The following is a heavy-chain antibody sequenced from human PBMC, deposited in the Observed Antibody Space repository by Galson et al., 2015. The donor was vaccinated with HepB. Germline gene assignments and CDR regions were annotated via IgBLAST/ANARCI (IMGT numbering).Heavy chain of an antibody. D-gene: IGHD4-17*01. J-gene: IGHJ6*02. Sequence: SLRLSCAASGFTFTSSSCAMSWGRQAPGKGLEWVSSMSCNGVSTYYADSVKGRFTTSRADSKHTLYLQMNSLRAEDTAVYYCAKRHGDYGHYYNGMDVWGQGTTVIVSS. CDR1: GFTFTSSSCA. CDR3: AKRHGDYGHYYNGMDV. CDR2: MSCNGVST. V-gene: IGHV3-23*01.